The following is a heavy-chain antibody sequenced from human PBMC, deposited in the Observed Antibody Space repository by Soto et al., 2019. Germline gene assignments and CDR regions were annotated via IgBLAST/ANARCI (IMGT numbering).Heavy chain of an antibody. CDR3: AEETYYYGSGSYYNDY. CDR1: GGTISSSSYY. J-gene: IGHJ4*02. D-gene: IGHD3-10*01. V-gene: IGHV4-39*01. CDR2: IYYSGST. Sequence: SETLSLTSPVSGGTISSSSYYWGWIRQPPGKGLEWIGSIYYSGSTYYNPSLKSRVTISVDTSKNQFSLKLSSVTAADTAVYYCAEETYYYGSGSYYNDYWGQGTLVTVSS.